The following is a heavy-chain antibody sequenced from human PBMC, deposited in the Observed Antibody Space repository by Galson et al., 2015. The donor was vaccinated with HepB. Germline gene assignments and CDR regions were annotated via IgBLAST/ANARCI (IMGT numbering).Heavy chain of an antibody. V-gene: IGHV3-11*05. J-gene: IGHJ4*02. CDR2: ISSSSSYT. Sequence: SLRLSCAASGFTFSDYYMSWIRQAPGKGLEWVSYISSSSSYTNYADSVKGRFTISRDNAKNSLYLQMNSLRAEDTAVYYCARDLTRLRFGENGYWGQGTLVTVSS. D-gene: IGHD3-10*01. CDR1: GFTFSDYY. CDR3: ARDLTRLRFGENGY.